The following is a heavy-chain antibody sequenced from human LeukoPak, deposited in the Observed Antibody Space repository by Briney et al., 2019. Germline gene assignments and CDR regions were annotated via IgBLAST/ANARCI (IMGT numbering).Heavy chain of an antibody. CDR3: ARMVRGVIILDD. D-gene: IGHD3-10*01. J-gene: IGHJ4*02. CDR2: IYYSGST. CDR1: GRSISSGDYY. Sequence: SETLSLTCTVSGRSISSGDYYWSWIRQPPGKGLEWIGYIYYSGSTYYNPSLKSRVTITVDTSKNQFSLTLSSVTAADTAVDYCARMVRGVIILDDWRQGTLVSVSS. V-gene: IGHV4-30-4*08.